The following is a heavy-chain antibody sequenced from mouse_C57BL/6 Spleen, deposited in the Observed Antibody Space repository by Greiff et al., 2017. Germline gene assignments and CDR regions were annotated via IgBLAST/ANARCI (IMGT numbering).Heavy chain of an antibody. D-gene: IGHD2-4*01. V-gene: IGHV1-53*01. CDR1: GYTFTSYW. J-gene: IGHJ2*01. CDR3: ARIGNYDLYFDY. CDR2: INPSNGGT. Sequence: QVQLQQSGTELVKPGASVKLSCKASGYTFTSYWMHWVKQRPGQGLEWIGNINPSNGGTNYNEKFKSKATLTVDKSSSTAYMQLSSLTSEDSAVYYCARIGNYDLYFDYWGQGTTLTVSS.